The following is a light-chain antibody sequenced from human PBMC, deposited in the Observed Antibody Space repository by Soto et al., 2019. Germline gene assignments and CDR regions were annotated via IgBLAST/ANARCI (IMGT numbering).Light chain of an antibody. CDR1: SSDVGDYKF. CDR3: SSYAGNNNVV. V-gene: IGLV2-8*01. Sequence: QSALTQPPSASGSPGQSVTISCTGTSSDVGDYKFVSWYQQHPGKAPKLLMYEVNRRPSGVPDRFSGSKSGNTASLTVSGLQAEDEGEYYCSSYAGNNNVVFGGGTKLTVL. J-gene: IGLJ2*01. CDR2: EVN.